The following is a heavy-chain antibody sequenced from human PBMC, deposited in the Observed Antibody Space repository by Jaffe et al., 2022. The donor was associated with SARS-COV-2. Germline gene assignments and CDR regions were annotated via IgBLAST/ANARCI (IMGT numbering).Heavy chain of an antibody. V-gene: IGHV3-9*01. CDR3: AKGGYYDSNANWFDP. CDR2: ISWNSGSI. D-gene: IGHD3-22*01. J-gene: IGHJ5*02. CDR1: GFTFDDYA. Sequence: EVQLVESGGGLVQPGRSLRLSCAASGFTFDDYAMHWVRQAPGKGLEWVSGISWNSGSIGYADSVKGRFTISRDNAKNSLYLQMNSLRAEDTALYYCAKGGYYDSNANWFDPWGQGTLVTVSS.